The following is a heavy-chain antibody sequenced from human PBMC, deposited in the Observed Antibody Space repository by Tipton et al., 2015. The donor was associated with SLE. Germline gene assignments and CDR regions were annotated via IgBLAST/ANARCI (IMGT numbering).Heavy chain of an antibody. CDR1: GGSISSYY. V-gene: IGHV4-59*12. Sequence: LSLTCTVSGGSISSYYWSWIRQPPGKGLEWIGYIYYSGSTNYNPSLKSRVTISVDTSKNQFSLKLSSVTAADTAVYYCARGGPYYYGSGSSPAEYFQYWGQGTLVTVSS. J-gene: IGHJ1*01. D-gene: IGHD3-10*01. CDR2: IYYSGST. CDR3: ARGGPYYYGSGSSPAEYFQY.